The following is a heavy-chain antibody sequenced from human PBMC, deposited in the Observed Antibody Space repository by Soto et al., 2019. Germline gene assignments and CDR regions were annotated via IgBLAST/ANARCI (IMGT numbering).Heavy chain of an antibody. CDR3: AREARVYDFGDWFDP. J-gene: IGHJ5*02. CDR1: GGSISSYY. Sequence: SETLSLTCTVSGGSISSYYWSWIRQPPGKGLEWIGYIYYSGSTYYNPSLKSRVTISVDTSKNQFSLKLSSVTAADTAVYYCAREARVYDFGDWFDPWGQGTLVTVSS. V-gene: IGHV4-30-4*08. CDR2: IYYSGST. D-gene: IGHD3-3*01.